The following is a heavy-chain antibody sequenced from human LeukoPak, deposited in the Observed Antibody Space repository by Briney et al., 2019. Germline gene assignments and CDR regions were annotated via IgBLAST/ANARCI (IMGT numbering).Heavy chain of an antibody. D-gene: IGHD2-15*01. J-gene: IGHJ5*02. CDR1: GFTFSNYW. CDR2: VNTDGSST. V-gene: IGHV3-74*01. Sequence: GGSLRLSCAASGFTFSNYWMLWVRQGPGKGLVWVSRVNTDGSSTNYADSVKGRFTISRDNAKNTLYLQMNSLRAEDTAVYYCARDLGYCSGGRCLGGWFAPWGQGTLVTVSS. CDR3: ARDLGYCSGGRCLGGWFAP.